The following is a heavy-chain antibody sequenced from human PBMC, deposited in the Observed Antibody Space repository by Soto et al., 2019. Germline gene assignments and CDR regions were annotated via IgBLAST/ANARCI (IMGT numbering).Heavy chain of an antibody. D-gene: IGHD5-12*01. CDR3: AKDIVARGDY. J-gene: IGHJ4*02. V-gene: IGHV3-30*18. Sequence: QVQLVESGGGVVQPGRSLRLSCAASGFTFSTYGMHWVRQAPGKGLEWVALISYDGSHKYYADSVKGRFTISRDNSKNTLYLQMNSLRPEDTAVYYCAKDIVARGDYWGQGTLVTVSS. CDR1: GFTFSTYG. CDR2: ISYDGSHK.